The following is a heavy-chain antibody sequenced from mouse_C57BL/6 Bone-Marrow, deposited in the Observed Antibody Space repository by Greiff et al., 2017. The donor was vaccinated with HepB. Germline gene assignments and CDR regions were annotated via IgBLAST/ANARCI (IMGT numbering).Heavy chain of an antibody. J-gene: IGHJ2*01. D-gene: IGHD1-1*01. CDR3: ARLIYYGYYFDY. CDR2: INPSTGGT. Sequence: EVKLMESGPELVKPGASVKISCKASGYSFTGYYMNWVKQSPEKSLEWIGEINPSTGGTTYNQKFKAKATLTVDKSSSTAYMQLKSLTSEDSAVYYCARLIYYGYYFDYWGQGTTLTVSS. CDR1: GYSFTGYY. V-gene: IGHV1-42*01.